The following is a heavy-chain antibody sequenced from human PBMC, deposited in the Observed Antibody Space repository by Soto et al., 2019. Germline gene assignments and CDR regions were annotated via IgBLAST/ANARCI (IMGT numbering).Heavy chain of an antibody. Sequence: LSLTCAVYGGSFSGYYWSWIRQPPGKGLEWIGEINHSGSTNYNPSLKSRVTISVDTSKNQFSLKLSSVTAADTAVYHCARWGIVATTRLLNAFDIWGQGTMVTVSS. D-gene: IGHD5-12*01. V-gene: IGHV4-34*01. CDR3: ARWGIVATTRLLNAFDI. CDR2: INHSGST. CDR1: GGSFSGYY. J-gene: IGHJ3*02.